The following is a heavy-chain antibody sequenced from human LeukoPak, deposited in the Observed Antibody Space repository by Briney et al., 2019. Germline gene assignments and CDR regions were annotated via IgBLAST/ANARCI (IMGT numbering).Heavy chain of an antibody. CDR2: NSAYNGNT. V-gene: IGHV1-18*01. J-gene: IGHJ3*02. CDR1: GYTFTSYG. CDR3: ARAGSGSSGVRPGKNAFDI. Sequence: ASVKVSCKASGYTFTSYGISWVRQAPGQGLEWMGWNSAYNGNTNYAQKLQGRVTMTTDTSTSTAYMELRSLRSDDTAVYYCARAGSGSSGVRPGKNAFDIWGQGTMVTVSS. D-gene: IGHD1-26*01.